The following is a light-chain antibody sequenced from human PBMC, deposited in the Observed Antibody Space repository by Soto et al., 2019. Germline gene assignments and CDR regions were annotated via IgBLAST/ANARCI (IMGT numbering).Light chain of an antibody. V-gene: IGKV1-33*01. J-gene: IGKJ3*01. CDR3: QRNGNIPPFT. CDR2: GAS. CDR1: QDIRKY. Sequence: DIQMTQSPSSLSASVGDRVTITCQASQDIRKYLNWYQQKPGRAPNLLIYGASNLQKGVPLRFSGSGYWTDFIFTISSLQPEDVSTSYYQRNGNIPPFTFGPGTKVAIK.